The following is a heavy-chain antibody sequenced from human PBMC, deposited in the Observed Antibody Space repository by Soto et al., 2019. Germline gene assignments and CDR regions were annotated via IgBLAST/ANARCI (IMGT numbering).Heavy chain of an antibody. CDR1: GFTFREYS. V-gene: IGHV3-23*01. CDR3: VRRAGECNGGSCYSRF. Sequence: EVQLSESGGGLVQPGGSLRLSCAASGFTFREYSMTWVRQAPGMWLEWVSTISGGGSTTYYAGSVEGRFIISRDNSKNTVYLQLDSLRVEDTAVYYCVRRAGECNGGSCYSRFWGQGSLVTVSS. CDR2: ISGGGSTT. D-gene: IGHD2-15*01. J-gene: IGHJ4*02.